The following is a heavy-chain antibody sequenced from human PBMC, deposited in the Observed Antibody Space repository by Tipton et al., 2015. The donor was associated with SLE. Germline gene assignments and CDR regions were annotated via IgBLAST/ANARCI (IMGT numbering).Heavy chain of an antibody. CDR1: GGSISSYY. CDR2: IYYSGST. Sequence: TLSLTCTVSGGSISSYYWSWIRQPPGKGLEWIGYIYYSGSTNYNPSLKSLVTISVDTSKNQFSLKLSSVTAADTAVYYCARRYYYYGMDVWGQGTTVTVSS. CDR3: ARRYYYYGMDV. J-gene: IGHJ6*02. V-gene: IGHV4-59*12.